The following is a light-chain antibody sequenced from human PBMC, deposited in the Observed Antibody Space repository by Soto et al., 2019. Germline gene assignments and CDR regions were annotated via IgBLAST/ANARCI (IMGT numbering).Light chain of an antibody. Sequence: DIPMTQSPSTLSASVGDRVTITCRASQSLSSWLAWYQQKPGKAPKLLIYKASSLESGVPSRFSGSGSGTEFTLTISSLQPDDFATYYCQHYNGYPLTFGGGTKVEIK. V-gene: IGKV1-5*03. CDR3: QHYNGYPLT. CDR1: QSLSSW. CDR2: KAS. J-gene: IGKJ4*01.